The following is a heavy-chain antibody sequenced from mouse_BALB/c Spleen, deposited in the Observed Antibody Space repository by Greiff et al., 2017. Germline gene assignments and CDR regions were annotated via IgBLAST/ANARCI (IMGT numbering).Heavy chain of an antibody. CDR3: VRGGDWAF. Sequence: VQLQQSGAELARPGASVKLSCKASGYTFTSYWMQWVKQRPGQGLEWIGAIYPGDGDTRYTQKFKGKATLTADKSSSTAYMQLSSLAPEGSAVYYCVRGGDWAFWGQGALVTVSA. J-gene: IGHJ3*01. CDR2: IYPGDGDT. CDR1: GYTFTSYW. D-gene: IGHD2-13*01. V-gene: IGHV1-87*01.